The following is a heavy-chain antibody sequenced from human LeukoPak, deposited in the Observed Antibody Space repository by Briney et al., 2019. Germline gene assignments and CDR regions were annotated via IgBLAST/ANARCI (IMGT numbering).Heavy chain of an antibody. D-gene: IGHD6-13*01. Sequence: GGSLRLSCAASGFTFSSHGMNWVRQAPGKGLEWVSGISGSGGNTYYADSVKGRFTISRDNSKNTLYLQMNSLRAEDTAVYYCAKDALGSSSWYRNWFDPWGQGTLVTVSS. J-gene: IGHJ5*02. CDR2: ISGSGGNT. CDR3: AKDALGSSSWYRNWFDP. CDR1: GFTFSSHG. V-gene: IGHV3-23*01.